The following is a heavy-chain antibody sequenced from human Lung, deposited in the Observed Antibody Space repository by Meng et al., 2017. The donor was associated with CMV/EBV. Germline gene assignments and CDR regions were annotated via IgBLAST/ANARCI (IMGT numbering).Heavy chain of an antibody. Sequence: ASVKVSCKASGYTFTAHYFHWVRQAPGQGLEWMGWIHPHRGDTNYAQQFQGRVTLTRDTSNNTGYMELTRLTTDDTAVYYCARDNNWGTDYWGQGTLVTVSS. CDR1: GYTFTAHY. V-gene: IGHV1-2*02. CDR2: IHPHRGDT. J-gene: IGHJ4*02. D-gene: IGHD7-27*01. CDR3: ARDNNWGTDY.